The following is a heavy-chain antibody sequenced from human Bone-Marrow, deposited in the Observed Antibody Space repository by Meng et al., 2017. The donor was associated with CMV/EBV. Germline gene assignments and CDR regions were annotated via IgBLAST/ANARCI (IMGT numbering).Heavy chain of an antibody. Sequence: GESLKISCVASGFTFSSYEMNWVRQAPGKGLEWVSYISSSGSTIYYADSVKGRFTISRDNAKNTLYLQMNSLRAEDTAVYYCASSTGYFLYNDRGYWGQGPRVTGSS. CDR3: ASSTGYFLYNDRGY. CDR2: ISSSGSTI. D-gene: IGHD2/OR15-2a*01. J-gene: IGHJ4*02. V-gene: IGHV3-48*03. CDR1: GFTFSSYE.